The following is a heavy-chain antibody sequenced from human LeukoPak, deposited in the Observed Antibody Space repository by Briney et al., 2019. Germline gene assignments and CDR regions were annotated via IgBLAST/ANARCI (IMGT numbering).Heavy chain of an antibody. CDR2: INHSGST. CDR1: GGSFSGYY. D-gene: IGHD2-15*01. CDR3: ARGLHCSGGSCYGVLEYYFDY. Sequence: PSETLSLTCAVYGGSFSGYYWSWIRQPPGKGLEWIGEINHSGSTNYNPSLKSRVTISVDTSKNQFSLKLSSVTAADTAVYYCARGLHCSGGSCYGVLEYYFDYWGQGTLVTVSS. V-gene: IGHV4-34*01. J-gene: IGHJ4*02.